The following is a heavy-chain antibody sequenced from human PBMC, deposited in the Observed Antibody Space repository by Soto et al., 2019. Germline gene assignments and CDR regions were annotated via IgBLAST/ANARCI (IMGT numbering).Heavy chain of an antibody. CDR3: ARDVAVAGTSWFDP. V-gene: IGHV1-18*01. CDR1: GYTFTSYG. Sequence: GASVKVSCKASGYTFTSYGISWVRQAPGQGLEWMGWISAYNGNTNYAQKLQGRVTMTTDTSTSTAYMELRSLRSDDTAVYYCARDVAVAGTSWFDPWGQGTLVTVSP. J-gene: IGHJ5*02. CDR2: ISAYNGNT. D-gene: IGHD6-19*01.